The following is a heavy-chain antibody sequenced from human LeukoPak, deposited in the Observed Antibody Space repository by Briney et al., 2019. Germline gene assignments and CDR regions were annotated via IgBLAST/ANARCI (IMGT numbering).Heavy chain of an antibody. CDR1: GYSFTSHY. Sequence: ASVKVSCKASGYSFTSHYMHWVRLAPGQGLEWMGLINPRGTSTIYAEKFQGRIIMTRDMSTTTDYMELSSLKSDDTAVYYCARDNSIHERGWWFDPWGQGTLVTVSS. CDR2: INPRGTST. CDR3: ARDNSIHERGWWFDP. J-gene: IGHJ5*02. D-gene: IGHD4-23*01. V-gene: IGHV1-46*01.